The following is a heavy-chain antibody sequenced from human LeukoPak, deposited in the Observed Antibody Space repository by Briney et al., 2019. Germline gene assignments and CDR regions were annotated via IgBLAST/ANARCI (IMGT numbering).Heavy chain of an antibody. CDR3: ARVLEANSGRDYFDY. J-gene: IGHJ4*02. D-gene: IGHD3-10*01. CDR2: INPNSGGT. V-gene: IGHV1-2*02. Sequence: ASVKVSCKASGYTFTDYYMHWVRQAPGRGLEWVGWINPNSGGTDYAQKFQGTVTMTRDTSISTAYMELSSLRSDDTAVYYCARVLEANSGRDYFDYWGQGTLVTVSS. CDR1: GYTFTDYY.